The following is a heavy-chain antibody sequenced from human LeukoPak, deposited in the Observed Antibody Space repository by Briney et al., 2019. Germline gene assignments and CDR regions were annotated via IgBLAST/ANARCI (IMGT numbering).Heavy chain of an antibody. D-gene: IGHD2-2*01. CDR1: GASMRSETHY. Sequence: SETLSLTCNVSGASMRSETHYWSWLRQHPGKGPEWIAYIYYTAGAYYNPSLESRVSISLDASENQFSLKLSSVAAADTAVYYCARGRRELKYAPDYWGQGTLVTVSS. CDR2: IYYTAGA. V-gene: IGHV4-31*03. CDR3: ARGRRELKYAPDY. J-gene: IGHJ4*02.